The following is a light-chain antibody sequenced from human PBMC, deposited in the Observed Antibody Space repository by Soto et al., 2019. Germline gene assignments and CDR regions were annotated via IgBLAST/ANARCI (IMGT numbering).Light chain of an antibody. V-gene: IGKV3-11*01. Sequence: EIVLTQSPATLALSPGERATLSCRASQSVAGYLAWYQQKPGQAPRLLMYDASNRATGIPARFSGSGSGTDFSLTVSSLEPEDFAVYYCQQRSSWPLTFGGGTKVEIK. CDR3: QQRSSWPLT. CDR2: DAS. CDR1: QSVAGY. J-gene: IGKJ4*01.